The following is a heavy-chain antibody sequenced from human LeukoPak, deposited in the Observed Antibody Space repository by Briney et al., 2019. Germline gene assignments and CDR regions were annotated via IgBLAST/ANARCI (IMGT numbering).Heavy chain of an antibody. D-gene: IGHD1-1*01. CDR1: GFTFSSYS. CDR2: ISSSSSYI. V-gene: IGHV3-21*01. J-gene: IGHJ4*02. Sequence: PGGSLRLSCAASGFTFSSYSMNWVRQAPGKGLEWVSSISSSSSYIYYADSVKGRFTISRDNAKNSLYLQMNSLRAEDTAVYYCARVYNWNDPFFDYWGQGTLVTVSS. CDR3: ARVYNWNDPFFDY.